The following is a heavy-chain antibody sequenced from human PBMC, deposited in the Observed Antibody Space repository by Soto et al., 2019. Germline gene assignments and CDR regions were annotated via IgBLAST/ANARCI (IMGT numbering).Heavy chain of an antibody. J-gene: IGHJ4*02. CDR1: GGSISSGGYY. CDR2: IYNSGST. Sequence: SETLSLTCTVSGGSISSGGYYWDWIRHHPGKGLEWIGYIYNSGSTYYNPYLKSRVFISADTSKNLLSLKLSSVTAADTAVYYCASQRAPYYFDYWGRGALVTVSS. V-gene: IGHV4-31*03. CDR3: ASQRAPYYFDY.